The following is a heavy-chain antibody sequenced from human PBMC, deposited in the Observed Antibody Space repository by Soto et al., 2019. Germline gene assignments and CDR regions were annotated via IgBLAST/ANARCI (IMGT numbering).Heavy chain of an antibody. Sequence: QITLKESGPTLVKPTQTLTLTCTLSGLPLNTSNVAVGWIRQPQGKAPEWLALIYWVDDKRYSPSLRDRVTVTKDTSKHEVVLRMTDMDPVDTATYYCALRDGLVNCCHFDTWGQGNLMIVSS. CDR2: IYWVDDK. CDR1: GLPLNTSNVA. CDR3: ALRDGLVNCCHFDT. J-gene: IGHJ4*02. D-gene: IGHD1-1*01. V-gene: IGHV2-5*02.